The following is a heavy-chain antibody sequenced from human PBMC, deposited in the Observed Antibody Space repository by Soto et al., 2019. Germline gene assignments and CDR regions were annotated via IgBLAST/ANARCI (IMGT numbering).Heavy chain of an antibody. V-gene: IGHV3-23*01. Sequence: GGSLRLSCAASGFTFSSYAMSWVRQAPGKGLEWVSAISGSGGSTYYADSVKGRFTISRDNSKNTLYLQMNSLRAEDTAVYYCAKGFPGGIAAAGHYYYYYYMDVWGKGTTVTVSS. CDR3: AKGFPGGIAAAGHYYYYYYMDV. CDR1: GFTFSSYA. D-gene: IGHD6-13*01. CDR2: ISGSGGST. J-gene: IGHJ6*03.